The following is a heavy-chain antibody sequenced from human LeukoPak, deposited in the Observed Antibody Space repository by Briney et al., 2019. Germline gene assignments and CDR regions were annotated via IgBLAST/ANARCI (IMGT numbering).Heavy chain of an antibody. Sequence: PSETLSLTCTVSGGSISSSSYYWGWVRQPPGKGLEWIGSIYYSGSTYYNPSLKSRVTISVDTSKNQFSLKLSSVTAADTAVYYCARPTGTHNWFDPWGQGTLVTVSS. CDR3: ARPTGTHNWFDP. CDR2: IYYSGST. V-gene: IGHV4-39*07. CDR1: GGSISSSSYY. D-gene: IGHD1/OR15-1a*01. J-gene: IGHJ5*02.